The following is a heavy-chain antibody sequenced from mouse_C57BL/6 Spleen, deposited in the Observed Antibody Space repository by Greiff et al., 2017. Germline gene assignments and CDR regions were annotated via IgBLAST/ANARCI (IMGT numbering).Heavy chain of an antibody. V-gene: IGHV1-82*01. CDR1: GYAFSSSW. D-gene: IGHD4-1*01. J-gene: IGHJ1*03. CDR3: AANWDVGWYFDV. Sequence: QVQLQQSGPELVKPGASVKISCKASGYAFSSSWMNWVKQRPGKGLESIGRIYPGDGDTNYNGKFKGKATLTADKSSSTAYMQLSSLTSEDSAVYFCAANWDVGWYFDVWGTGTTVTVSS. CDR2: IYPGDGDT.